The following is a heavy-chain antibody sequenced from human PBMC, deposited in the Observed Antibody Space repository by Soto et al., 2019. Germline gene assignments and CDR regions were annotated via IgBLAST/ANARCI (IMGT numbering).Heavy chain of an antibody. J-gene: IGHJ6*02. CDR2: MYYSGST. V-gene: IGHV4-31*01. CDR1: GGSISSGGYY. Sequence: QVQLQESGPGLVKPSQTLSLTCPVSGGSISSGGYYWSWIRQHPGKGLEWIGYMYYSGSTYYNPSLRGLVNISVDTPKNQFSLKLSSVTAADTAVYYCARAGDLYSSRSNQPSYGMYVWGQGTTVTVFS. D-gene: IGHD6-13*01. CDR3: ARAGDLYSSRSNQPSYGMYV.